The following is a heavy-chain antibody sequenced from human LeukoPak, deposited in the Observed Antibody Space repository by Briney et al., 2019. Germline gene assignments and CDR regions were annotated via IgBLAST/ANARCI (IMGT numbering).Heavy chain of an antibody. D-gene: IGHD3-9*01. J-gene: IGHJ4*02. CDR1: GFTCNNFW. Sequence: GGYLRLSCVASGFTCNNFWMSWVRQAPGKGLEWVANIKQDGSDSVYMDSVKGRFTISRDNAKNSLYLQINSLRAEDTGVYYCARGDDDILTGFLRGFFDLWGQGILVSVSS. V-gene: IGHV3-7*01. CDR2: IKQDGSDS. CDR3: ARGDDDILTGFLRGFFDL.